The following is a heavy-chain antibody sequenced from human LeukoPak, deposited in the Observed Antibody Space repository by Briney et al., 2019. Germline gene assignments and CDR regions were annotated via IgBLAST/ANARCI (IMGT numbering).Heavy chain of an antibody. D-gene: IGHD2-15*01. Sequence: GGSLRLSCAASGFTFSSYSMNWVRQAPGKGLEWVSYISSSSDTIYYADSAKGRFTISRDNAKRSLYLQVNSLRDEDTAVYYCARDPASGGFDSWGQGILVTVSS. V-gene: IGHV3-48*02. CDR1: GFTFSSYS. CDR3: ARDPASGGFDS. CDR2: ISSSSDTI. J-gene: IGHJ4*02.